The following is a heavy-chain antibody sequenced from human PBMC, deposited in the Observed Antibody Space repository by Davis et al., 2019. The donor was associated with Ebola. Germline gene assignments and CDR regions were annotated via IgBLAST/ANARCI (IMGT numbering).Heavy chain of an antibody. V-gene: IGHV3-15*01. Sequence: GESLKISCAASGFTFSNAWMSWVRQAPGKGLEWVGSIKSKTDGGTTDYAAPVKGRFTISRDDSKNTLYLQMNSLKTEDTAVYYCTTPITTVTTDPSIDYWGQGTLVTVSS. CDR1: GFTFSNAW. D-gene: IGHD4-17*01. CDR2: IKSKTDGGTT. CDR3: TTPITTVTTDPSIDY. J-gene: IGHJ4*02.